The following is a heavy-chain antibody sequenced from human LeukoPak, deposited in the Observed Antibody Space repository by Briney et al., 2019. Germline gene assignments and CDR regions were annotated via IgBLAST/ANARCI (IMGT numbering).Heavy chain of an antibody. CDR3: AKSDPEIYTIFGVVITFDY. Sequence: PGGSLRLSCAASGFTFSSYSMNWVRQAPGKGLEWVSSISSSSSYIYYADSVKGRFTISRDNAKNSLYPQMNSLRAEDTAVYYCAKSDPEIYTIFGVVITFDYWGQGTLVTVSS. V-gene: IGHV3-21*04. D-gene: IGHD3-3*01. CDR2: ISSSSSYI. CDR1: GFTFSSYS. J-gene: IGHJ4*02.